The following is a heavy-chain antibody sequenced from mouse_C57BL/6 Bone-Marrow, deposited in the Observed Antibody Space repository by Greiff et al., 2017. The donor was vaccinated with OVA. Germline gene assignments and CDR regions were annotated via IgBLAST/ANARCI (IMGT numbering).Heavy chain of an antibody. Sequence: VQLQQSGPGLVKPSQSLSLTCSVTGYSITSGYYWNWIRQFPGNKLEWMGYISYDGSNNYNPSLKNRISITRDTSKNQFFLKLNSVTTEDTATYYCARRYYYGSSNWYFDVWGTGTTVTVSS. CDR3: ARRYYYGSSNWYFDV. CDR1: GYSITSGYY. CDR2: ISYDGSN. J-gene: IGHJ1*03. D-gene: IGHD1-1*01. V-gene: IGHV3-6*01.